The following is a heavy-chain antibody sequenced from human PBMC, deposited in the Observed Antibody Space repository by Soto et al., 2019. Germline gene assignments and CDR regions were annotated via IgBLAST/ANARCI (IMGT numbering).Heavy chain of an antibody. J-gene: IGHJ4*02. D-gene: IGHD3-10*01. Sequence: QVQLQESGPGLVKPSETLSLTCTVSGDSISGYYWSWIRRPPGKGLEWIGYIYYSGSTNYNRSLKSRVTISVETSKNQFSLKLNSMTAADTAVYYCARHNYGSGSTYFDYWGQGTLVTVSS. V-gene: IGHV4-59*08. CDR1: GDSISGYY. CDR3: ARHNYGSGSTYFDY. CDR2: IYYSGST.